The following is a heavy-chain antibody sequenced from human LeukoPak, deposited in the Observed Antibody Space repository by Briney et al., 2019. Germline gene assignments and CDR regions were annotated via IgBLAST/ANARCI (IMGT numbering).Heavy chain of an antibody. J-gene: IGHJ4*02. Sequence: ASVKVSCKVSGYTLTELSMHWVRQAPGKGLEWMGGFDPEDGETIYAQKFQGRVTMTRDTSTSTVYMELSSLRSEDTAVYYCARVWGYSYGYFDYWGQGTLVTVSS. CDR1: GYTLTELS. D-gene: IGHD5-18*01. CDR2: FDPEDGET. CDR3: ARVWGYSYGYFDY. V-gene: IGHV1-24*01.